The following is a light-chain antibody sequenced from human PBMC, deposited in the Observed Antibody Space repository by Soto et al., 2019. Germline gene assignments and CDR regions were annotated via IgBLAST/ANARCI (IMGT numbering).Light chain of an antibody. J-gene: IGKJ3*01. Sequence: EIVMTQSPAPLSVSPGEGAPLSCRASQNVNSNLAWYQQRPGQAPRLLIYRASTRASGVPARFSGSGSGTEFTLTISSLQSEDFAVYYCQQYNNWPPGPFGPGTKVDIK. CDR2: RAS. V-gene: IGKV3-15*01. CDR3: QQYNNWPPGP. CDR1: QNVNSN.